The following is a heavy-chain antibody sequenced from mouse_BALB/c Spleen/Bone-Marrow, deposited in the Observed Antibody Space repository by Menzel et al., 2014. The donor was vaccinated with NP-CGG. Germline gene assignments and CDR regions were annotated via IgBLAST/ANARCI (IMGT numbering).Heavy chain of an antibody. CDR2: INPSSGYT. J-gene: IGHJ4*01. CDR1: GYTFXSYT. Sequence: QVQPQQSAAELARPGASVKMSCKASGYTFXSYTMHWVKQRPGQGLEWIGYINPSSGYTEYNQKFKDKTTLTADKSSSTAYMQLSSLTSEDSAVYYCARDDGYLYAMDYWGQGTSVTVSS. CDR3: ARDDGYLYAMDY. D-gene: IGHD2-3*01. V-gene: IGHV1-4*02.